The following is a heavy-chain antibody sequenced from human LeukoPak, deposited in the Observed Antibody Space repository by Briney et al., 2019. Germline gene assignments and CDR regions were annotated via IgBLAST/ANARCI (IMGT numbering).Heavy chain of an antibody. J-gene: IGHJ4*02. CDR3: AKDRPNYYGSNGHYYRRDGDY. Sequence: GGSLRLSCAASGFTFSIYAMSWVRQAPGKGLQWASSITSSGDGTYYADSVKGRFTISRDNSENMLYLQMNGLRVEDTAVYFCAKDRPNYYGSNGHYYRRDGDYWGQGTLVTVSS. CDR1: GFTFSIYA. V-gene: IGHV3-23*01. CDR2: ITSSGDGT. D-gene: IGHD3-22*01.